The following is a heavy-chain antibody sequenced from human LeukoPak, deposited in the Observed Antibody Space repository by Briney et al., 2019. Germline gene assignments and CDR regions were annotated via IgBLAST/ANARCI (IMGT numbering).Heavy chain of an antibody. J-gene: IGHJ4*02. V-gene: IGHV1-69*13. CDR1: GGTFSSYA. CDR3: VRGSRGWLQLYQFDY. Sequence: GASVKVSCKASGGTFSSYAISWVRQAPGQGLEWMGGIIPIFGTANYAQKFQGRVTITADESTSTAYMELSSLRSEDTAVYYCVRGSRGWLQLYQFDYWGQGTLVTVSS. D-gene: IGHD5-24*01. CDR2: IIPIFGTA.